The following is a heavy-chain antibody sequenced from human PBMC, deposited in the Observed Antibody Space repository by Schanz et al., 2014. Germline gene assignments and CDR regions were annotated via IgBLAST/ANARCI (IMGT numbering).Heavy chain of an antibody. D-gene: IGHD3-10*01. Sequence: EVQLLQSGGCLVQPGGSLRLSCAASGFTFSAYYMDWVRQAPGKGLEWVGRTRNRANNYFTEYAASVKGRFTISRDDSKNSLYLQMSSLKSEDTAVYYCARVTRSPGRNGLDVWGQGTTVTVSS. J-gene: IGHJ6*02. CDR2: TRNRANNYFT. V-gene: IGHV3-72*01. CDR1: GFTFSAYY. CDR3: ARVTRSPGRNGLDV.